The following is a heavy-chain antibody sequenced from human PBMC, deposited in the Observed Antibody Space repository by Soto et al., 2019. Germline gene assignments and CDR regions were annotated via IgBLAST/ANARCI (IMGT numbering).Heavy chain of an antibody. V-gene: IGHV3-30*18. Sequence: VGALRLSCVAAGFTFSSYVMHWDLPAPGKGLEVVSVMSYDGSHEYYADSVKGRFTISRDNSKTILYLQMNSLRLEDTAVYYCAKGSVFRVVEAPLAILGGVDVWGQGAMVTVSS. CDR2: MSYDGSHE. CDR3: AKGSVFRVVEAPLAILGGVDV. D-gene: IGHD3-10*02. CDR1: GFTFSSYV. J-gene: IGHJ6*02.